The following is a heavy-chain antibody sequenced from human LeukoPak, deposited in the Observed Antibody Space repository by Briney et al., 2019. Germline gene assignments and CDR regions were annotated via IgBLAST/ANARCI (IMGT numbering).Heavy chain of an antibody. CDR2: IWYDGSNK. CDR1: GFTFSSYG. Sequence: PGRSLRLSCAASGFTFSSYGMHWVRQAPGKGLEWVAVIWYDGSNKYYADSVKGRFTISRDNSKNTLYLQMNSLRAEDTAVYYCARGCYDSSGYYYYFDYWGQGTLVTVSS. CDR3: ARGCYDSSGYYYYFDY. J-gene: IGHJ4*02. V-gene: IGHV3-33*01. D-gene: IGHD3-22*01.